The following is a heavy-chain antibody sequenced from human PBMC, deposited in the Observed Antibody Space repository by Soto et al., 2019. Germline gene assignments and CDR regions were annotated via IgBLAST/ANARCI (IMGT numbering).Heavy chain of an antibody. CDR1: GYTFTSYA. V-gene: IGHV1-3*01. D-gene: IGHD2-8*01. J-gene: IGHJ4*02. Sequence: ASVKVSCKASGYTFTSYAMHWVRQAPGQRLEWMGWINAGNGNTKYSQKFQGRVTITRGTSASTAYMELSSLRSEDTAVYYCARVYCTNGVCHTYDYWGQGTLVTVSS. CDR2: INAGNGNT. CDR3: ARVYCTNGVCHTYDY.